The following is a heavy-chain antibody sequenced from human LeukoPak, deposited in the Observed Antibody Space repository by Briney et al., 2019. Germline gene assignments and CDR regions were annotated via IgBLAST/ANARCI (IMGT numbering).Heavy chain of an antibody. CDR1: GGSFSGYY. J-gene: IGHJ4*02. V-gene: IGHV4-34*01. D-gene: IGHD6-6*01. Sequence: SETLSLICAVYGGSFSGYYWSWIRQPPGKGLEWIGEINHSGSTNYNPSLKSRVTISVDTSKNQFSLKLSSVTAADTAVYYCAYSSSSLSFDYWGQGTLVTVSS. CDR3: AYSSSSLSFDY. CDR2: INHSGST.